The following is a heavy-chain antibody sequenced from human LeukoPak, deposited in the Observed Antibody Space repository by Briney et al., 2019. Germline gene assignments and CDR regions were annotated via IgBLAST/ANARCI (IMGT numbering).Heavy chain of an antibody. CDR1: GYTFTDYY. J-gene: IGHJ4*02. CDR3: ARTSIAARRADFDY. Sequence: ASVRVSCKTSGYTFTDYYIHWMRQAPGQGLEWMGWINSNSGGTSYAQKFQGRVTLTRDTPARTAFMELNRLTSDDTAFYYCARTSIAARRADFDYWGQGTVVTVSS. V-gene: IGHV1-2*02. D-gene: IGHD6-6*01. CDR2: INSNSGGT.